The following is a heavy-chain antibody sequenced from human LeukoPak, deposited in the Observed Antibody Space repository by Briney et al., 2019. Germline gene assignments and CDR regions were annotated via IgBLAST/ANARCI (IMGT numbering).Heavy chain of an antibody. J-gene: IGHJ4*02. Sequence: GGSLRLSCAASGFTVTEYAMTWIRQSPGKGLEWVSSMSDIGPNTYYADSVKGRFTISRDNAKNSLYLQMNSLRAEDTALYYCAKANYGESVSVLDYWGQGTLVTVSS. CDR1: GFTVTEYA. CDR2: MSDIGPNT. D-gene: IGHD3-10*01. V-gene: IGHV3-23*01. CDR3: AKANYGESVSVLDY.